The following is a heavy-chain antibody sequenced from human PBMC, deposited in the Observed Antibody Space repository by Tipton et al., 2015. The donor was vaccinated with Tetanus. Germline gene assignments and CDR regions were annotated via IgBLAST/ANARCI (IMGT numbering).Heavy chain of an antibody. CDR2: VYYTGST. D-gene: IGHD5-18*01. V-gene: IGHV4-59*01. Sequence: TLSLTCTVSGGSMSTYYWSWIRQPPGKGLEWIGYVYYTGSTDYNPSLKSRVTISVDTSKSQFSLRLTSVTAADTAVYYCARGLPREPFYFDYWGQGKQVTVSP. CDR1: GGSMSTYY. J-gene: IGHJ4*02. CDR3: ARGLPREPFYFDY.